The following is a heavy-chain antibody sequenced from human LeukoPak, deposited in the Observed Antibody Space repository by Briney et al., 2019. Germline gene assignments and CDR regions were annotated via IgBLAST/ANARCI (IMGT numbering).Heavy chain of an antibody. CDR3: TTDTRGENY. CDR2: ISYDGSNK. Sequence: PGGSLRLSCAASGFTFSDYYMRWIRQAPGKGLEWVAVISYDGSNKYYADSVKGRFTISRDDSKNTLYLQMNSLKTEDTAVYYCTTDTRGENYWGQGTLVTISS. V-gene: IGHV3-30-3*01. CDR1: GFTFSDYY. J-gene: IGHJ4*02.